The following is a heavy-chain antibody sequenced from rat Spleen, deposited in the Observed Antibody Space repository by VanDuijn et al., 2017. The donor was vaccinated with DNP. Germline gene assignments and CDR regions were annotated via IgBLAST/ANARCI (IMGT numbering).Heavy chain of an antibody. V-gene: IGHV5-31*01. D-gene: IGHD1-11*01. J-gene: IGHJ4*01. CDR1: GFTFNNYW. CDR3: TRVNYGGYHYVMDA. Sequence: EVQLVESGGGPVQPGRSLKLSCVASGFTFNNYWMTWIRQAPGKGLEWVASITNTGGSTYYPDSVKGRFTISRDNAKSVLYLQTNSLKSEDTATYYCTRVNYGGYHYVMDAWGQGASVTVSS. CDR2: ITNTGGST.